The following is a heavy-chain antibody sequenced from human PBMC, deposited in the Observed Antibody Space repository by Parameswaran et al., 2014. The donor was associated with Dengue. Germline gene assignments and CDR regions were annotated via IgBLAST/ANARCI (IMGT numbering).Heavy chain of an antibody. CDR2: IKQDGSEK. J-gene: IGHJ6*03. V-gene: IGHV3-7*01. D-gene: IGHD6-6*01. Sequence: VRQAPGKGLEWVANIKQDGSEKYYVDSVKGRFTISRDNAKNSLYLQMNSLRAEDTAVYYCARDEVTAARIENPGHYYYMDVWGKGTTVTVSS. CDR3: ARDEVTAARIENPGHYYYMDV.